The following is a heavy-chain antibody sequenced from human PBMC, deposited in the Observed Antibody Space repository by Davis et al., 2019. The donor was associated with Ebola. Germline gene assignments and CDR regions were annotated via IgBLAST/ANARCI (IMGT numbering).Heavy chain of an antibody. CDR2: ITGGGIA. D-gene: IGHD6-13*01. V-gene: IGHV3-23*01. J-gene: IGHJ4*02. CDR1: GITFSSHV. Sequence: GESLKISCVASGITFSSHVMSWVRQAPGKGLEWVSTITGGGIAYYTESVEGRFTISRDNSKNTLYLQMDSLRADDTAVYFCAKRPSSSWYDYFDYWGQGTQVTVSS. CDR3: AKRPSSSWYDYFDY.